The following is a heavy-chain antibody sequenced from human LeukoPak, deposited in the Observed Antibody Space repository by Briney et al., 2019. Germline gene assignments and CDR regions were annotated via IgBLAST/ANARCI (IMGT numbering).Heavy chain of an antibody. CDR2: ISAYNGNT. V-gene: IGHV1-18*01. J-gene: IGHJ4*02. CDR3: ARQGAQGGAPFY. Sequence: ASVRVSCKASGYSFTSYGISWVRQAPGQGLEWMGWISAYNGNTEYEKKFQGRVTMTTDTSTSTAYMDLRSLRTDDTAVYYCARQGAQGGAPFYWGQGTLVTVSS. CDR1: GYSFTSYG. D-gene: IGHD3-16*01.